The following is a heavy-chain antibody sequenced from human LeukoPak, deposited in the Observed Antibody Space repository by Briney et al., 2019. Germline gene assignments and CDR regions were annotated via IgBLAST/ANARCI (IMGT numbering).Heavy chain of an antibody. CDR1: GFTFSSYA. J-gene: IGHJ4*02. CDR3: AKDRGGSGSYFRPHFDY. D-gene: IGHD3-10*01. V-gene: IGHV3-23*01. CDR2: ISGSGGST. Sequence: GGSLRLSCAASGFTFSSYAMSWVRQAPGKGLEWVSAISGSGGSTYYADSVKGRFTISRDNSKNTLYLQMNSLRAVDTAVYYCAKDRGGSGSYFRPHFDYWGQGTLVTVSS.